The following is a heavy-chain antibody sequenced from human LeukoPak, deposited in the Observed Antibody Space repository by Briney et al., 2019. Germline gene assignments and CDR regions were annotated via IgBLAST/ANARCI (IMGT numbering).Heavy chain of an antibody. D-gene: IGHD2-2*01. V-gene: IGHV4-30-4*01. J-gene: IGHJ4*02. Sequence: PSETLSLTCTASGGSISSGDYYWSWIRQPPGKGLEWIGYIYYSGSTYYNPSLKSRVTISVDTSKNQFSLKLGSVTAADTAVYYCARGGPLGSIPSSTSQPTRRRVFPLYGMWGQGTLVTVSS. CDR3: ARGGPLGSIPSSTSQPTRRRVFPLYGM. CDR1: GGSISSGDYY. CDR2: IYYSGST.